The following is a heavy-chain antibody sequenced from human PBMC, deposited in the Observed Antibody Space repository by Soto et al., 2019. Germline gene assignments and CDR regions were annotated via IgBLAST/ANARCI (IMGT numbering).Heavy chain of an antibody. V-gene: IGHV3-30*18. CDR2: ISYDGSNK. Sequence: GGSLRLSCAASGFTFSSYGMHWVRQAPGKGLEWVAVISYDGSNKYYADSVKGRFTISRDNSKNTLYLQMNSLRAEDTAVYYCAKGGVGRLDYWGQGTLVTVSS. J-gene: IGHJ4*02. CDR3: AKGGVGRLDY. D-gene: IGHD2-15*01. CDR1: GFTFSSYG.